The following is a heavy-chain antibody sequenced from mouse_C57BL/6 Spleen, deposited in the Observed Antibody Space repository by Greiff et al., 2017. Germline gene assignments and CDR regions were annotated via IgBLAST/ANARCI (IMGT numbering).Heavy chain of an antibody. V-gene: IGHV1-26*01. J-gene: IGHJ4*01. CDR1: GYTFTDYY. CDR3: ARVAGSSPYYAMDY. D-gene: IGHD1-1*01. Sequence: VQLQQSGPELVKPGASVKISCKASGYTFTDYYMNWVKQSHGKSLEWIGDINPNNGGTSYNQKFKGKATLTVDKSSSTAYMELRSLTSEDSAVYYCARVAGSSPYYAMDYWGQGTSVTVSS. CDR2: INPNNGGT.